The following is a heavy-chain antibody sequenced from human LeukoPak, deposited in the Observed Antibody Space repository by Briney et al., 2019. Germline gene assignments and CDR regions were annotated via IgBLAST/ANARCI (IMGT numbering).Heavy chain of an antibody. J-gene: IGHJ3*02. CDR2: IYYSGST. V-gene: IGHV4-31*03. CDR1: GGSISSGGYY. D-gene: IGHD3-9*01. CDR3: ARFEEGDAFDI. Sequence: SETLSLTCTVSGGSISSGGYYWSWIRQHPGKGLEWIGYIYYSGSTYYNPSLKSRVTISVHTSKNQFSLKLSSVTAADTAVYYCARFEEGDAFDIWGQGTMVTVSS.